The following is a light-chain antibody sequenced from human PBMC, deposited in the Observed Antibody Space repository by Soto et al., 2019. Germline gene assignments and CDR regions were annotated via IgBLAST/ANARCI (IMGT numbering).Light chain of an antibody. CDR1: SSDFGGYNY. Sequence: QSVLTQPASVSGSPGQSITISCTGTSSDFGGYNYVSWYQQHPGKAPKLMIYDVSSRPSGVSNRFSGAKSGNTASLTISGLQTEDEADYYCSSYTSSSTPYVFGTGTQLTVL. CDR3: SSYTSSSTPYV. J-gene: IGLJ1*01. V-gene: IGLV2-14*01. CDR2: DVS.